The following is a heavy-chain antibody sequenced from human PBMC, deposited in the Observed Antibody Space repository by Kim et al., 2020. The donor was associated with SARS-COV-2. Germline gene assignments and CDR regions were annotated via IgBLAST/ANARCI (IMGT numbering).Heavy chain of an antibody. J-gene: IGHJ6*02. CDR3: AKAMDYDILTGYYPYYYYGMDV. D-gene: IGHD3-9*01. Sequence: GGSLRLSCAASGFTFSSYGMHWVRQAPGKGLEWVAVISYDGSNKYYADSAKGRFTISRDNSKNTLYLQMNSLRAEDTAVYYCAKAMDYDILTGYYPYYYYGMDVWGQGATVTVSS. CDR2: ISYDGSNK. CDR1: GFTFSSYG. V-gene: IGHV3-30*18.